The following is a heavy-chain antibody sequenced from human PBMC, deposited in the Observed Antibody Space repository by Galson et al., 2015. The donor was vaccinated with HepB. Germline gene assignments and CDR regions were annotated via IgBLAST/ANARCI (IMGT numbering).Heavy chain of an antibody. Sequence: SVKVSCKASGYTFTSYYMHWVRQAPGQGLEWMGVLNPSGGTTTYAQKFQGRVTMTRDTPTSTVYMELSSLRFEDTAVYYCARALRAHSSRWDGTFAWGQGTLVTVSS. V-gene: IGHV1-46*01. CDR1: GYTFTSYY. CDR3: ARALRAHSSRWDGTFA. J-gene: IGHJ5*02. D-gene: IGHD6-13*01. CDR2: LNPSGGTT.